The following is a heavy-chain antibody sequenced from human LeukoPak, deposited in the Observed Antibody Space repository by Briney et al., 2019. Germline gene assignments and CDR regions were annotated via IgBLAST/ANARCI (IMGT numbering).Heavy chain of an antibody. Sequence: GESLKISCKGSGYSFTSYWIGWVRQMPGKGLEWTGIIYPGDSDTRYSPSFQGQVTISADKSISTAYLQWSSLKASDTAMYYCAKIDRQYCSRSSCYALDYWGQGTQVTVSS. D-gene: IGHD2-2*01. J-gene: IGHJ4*02. V-gene: IGHV5-51*01. CDR1: GYSFTSYW. CDR3: AKIDRQYCSRSSCYALDY. CDR2: IYPGDSDT.